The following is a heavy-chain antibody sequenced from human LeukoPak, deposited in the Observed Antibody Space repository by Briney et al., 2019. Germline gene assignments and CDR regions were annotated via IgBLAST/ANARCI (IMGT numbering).Heavy chain of an antibody. CDR2: ISSSGSTT. CDR3: AREAGAPGYSFDY. V-gene: IGHV3-48*03. Sequence: GGSLKLSCAASGFTFSSYEMIWVRQAPGKGLEWLSYISSSGSTTYYADSVKGRFTISRDNAKDSLYLQMNSLRAEDTGVYYCAREAGAPGYSFDYWGQGTLVTVSS. J-gene: IGHJ4*02. D-gene: IGHD6-19*01. CDR1: GFTFSSYE.